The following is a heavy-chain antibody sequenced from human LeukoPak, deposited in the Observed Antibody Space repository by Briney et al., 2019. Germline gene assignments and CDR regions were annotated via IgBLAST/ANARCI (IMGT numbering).Heavy chain of an antibody. Sequence: GGSLRLSCAASGFTFSSYAMQWVRQAPGKGLEWVAVISYDGSNKYYADSVKGRFTISRDNSKNTLYLEMNSLRAEDTAVYYCARGWTRTISQPAEYFQHWGQGTLVTVSS. J-gene: IGHJ1*01. CDR1: GFTFSSYA. CDR2: ISYDGSNK. D-gene: IGHD3-3*01. CDR3: ARGWTRTISQPAEYFQH. V-gene: IGHV3-30-3*01.